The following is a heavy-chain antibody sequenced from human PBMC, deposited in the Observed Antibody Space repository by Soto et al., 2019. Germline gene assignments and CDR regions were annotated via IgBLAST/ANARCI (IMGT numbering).Heavy chain of an antibody. Sequence: GGSLRLSCAASGFAFSSHPMSWVRPAPERGLEWVSGISDGGDLTYNADSVKGRFTISRDNSKNILFLQMNSLRAEDTALYYCARRAFGSSRSFDLWGQGTMVTVSS. V-gene: IGHV3-23*01. CDR1: GFAFSSHP. J-gene: IGHJ3*01. CDR3: ARRAFGSSRSFDL. CDR2: ISDGGDLT. D-gene: IGHD6-6*01.